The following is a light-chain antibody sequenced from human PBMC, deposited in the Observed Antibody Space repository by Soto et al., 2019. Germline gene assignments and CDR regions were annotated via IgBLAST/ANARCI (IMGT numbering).Light chain of an antibody. V-gene: IGLV3-1*01. CDR3: QAWDSSTAPV. J-gene: IGLJ1*01. CDR1: KLGDKY. Sequence: SYELTQPPSVSVSPGQTASITCSGDKLGDKYACWYQQKPGQSPVLVIYQDSKRPSGIPERFSGSNSGNTATLTISGTQAMDEADYDCQAWDSSTAPVFGTGTKLTVL. CDR2: QDS.